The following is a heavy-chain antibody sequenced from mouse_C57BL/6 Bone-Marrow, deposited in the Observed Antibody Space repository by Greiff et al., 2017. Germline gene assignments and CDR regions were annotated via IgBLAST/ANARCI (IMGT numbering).Heavy chain of an antibody. Sequence: QVQLQQSGAELARPGASVKLSCKASGYTFTSYGISWVKQRTGQGLEWIGEIYPRSGNTYYNEKFKGKATLTADKSSSTAYMELRSPTSEDSAVYFCARDHSSYYAMDYWGQGTSVTVSS. CDR3: ARDHSSYYAMDY. J-gene: IGHJ4*01. V-gene: IGHV1-81*01. CDR2: IYPRSGNT. CDR1: GYTFTSYG.